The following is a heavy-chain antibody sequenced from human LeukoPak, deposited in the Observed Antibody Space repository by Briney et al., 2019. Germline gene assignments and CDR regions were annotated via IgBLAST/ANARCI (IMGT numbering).Heavy chain of an antibody. V-gene: IGHV4-59*12. CDR3: ARERSDDFGGNHPFDY. D-gene: IGHD4-23*01. CDR1: GGSISSYY. CDR2: IYYSGST. Sequence: SETLSLTCTVSGGSISSYYWSWIRQPPGKGLEWIGYIYYSGSTNYNPSLKSRVTISVDTSKNQFSLKLSSVTAADTAVYYCARERSDDFGGNHPFDYWGQGTLVTVSS. J-gene: IGHJ4*02.